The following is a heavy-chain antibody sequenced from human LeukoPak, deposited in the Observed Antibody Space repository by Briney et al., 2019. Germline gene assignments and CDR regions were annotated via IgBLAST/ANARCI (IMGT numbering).Heavy chain of an antibody. J-gene: IGHJ4*02. V-gene: IGHV1-69*04. CDR1: GGTFSGYA. CDR2: IIPILGIA. D-gene: IGHD6-13*01. CDR3: ASIAAADSPIDY. Sequence: SVKVSCKASGGTFSGYAISWVRQAPGQGLEWMGRIIPILGIANYAQKFQGRVTITADKSTSTAYMELSSLRSEDTAVYYCASIAAADSPIDYWGQGTLVTVSS.